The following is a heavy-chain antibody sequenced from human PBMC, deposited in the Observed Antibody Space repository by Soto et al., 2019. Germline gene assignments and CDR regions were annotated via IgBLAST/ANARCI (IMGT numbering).Heavy chain of an antibody. CDR2: FNPSGDSG. CDR3: ARSITLIVVVTNDAFDI. Sequence: QVQLVQSGAEVKKPGASVKVSCKASGYTFTSYYMHWVRQAPGQGLEWMGIFNPSGDSGRYAQKFQGRVTMTRDTSTNTVYMELSSLRSEDTAVYYCARSITLIVVVTNDAFDIWGQGTMVTVSS. CDR1: GYTFTSYY. V-gene: IGHV1-46*01. J-gene: IGHJ3*02. D-gene: IGHD3-22*01.